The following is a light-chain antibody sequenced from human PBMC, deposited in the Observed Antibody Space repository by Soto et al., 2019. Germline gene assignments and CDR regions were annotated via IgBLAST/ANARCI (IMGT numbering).Light chain of an antibody. J-gene: IGKJ4*02. Sequence: VLTLSPATLSLSAGEIATLSCRASENISSYLAWYHQTPGQAPRLLIYGASNRATGIPDRFSGSGSGTDFTLTISRLAPEDFAVYCCQQYGSPGTFGEGTKVDIK. CDR3: QQYGSPGT. V-gene: IGKV3-20*01. CDR1: ENISSY. CDR2: GAS.